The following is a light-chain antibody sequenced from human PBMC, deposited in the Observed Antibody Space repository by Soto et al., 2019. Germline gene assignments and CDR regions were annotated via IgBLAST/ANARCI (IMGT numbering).Light chain of an antibody. CDR1: QSVSSN. J-gene: IGKJ1*01. Sequence: IVVKKSPAILSVSPGERVTLSCRASQSVSSNLAWYQQKPGQAPRLLMYCASTRATGIPARFSGSGSGTDFTLTIGSLEPEDFAVYHCQSYDDSMTFCQGTKVDIK. CDR2: CAS. V-gene: IGKV3-15*01. CDR3: QSYDDSMT.